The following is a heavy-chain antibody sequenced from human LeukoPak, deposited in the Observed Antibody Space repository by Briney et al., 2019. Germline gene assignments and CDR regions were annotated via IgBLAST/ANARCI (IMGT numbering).Heavy chain of an antibody. D-gene: IGHD1-26*01. CDR1: A. CDR3: AKGQGILVGAPARDAFDI. Sequence: GRSLRLSCAAYAMHWVRQAPGKGLEWVSGISWNSGSIGYADSVKGRFTISRDNAKNSPYLQMNSLRAEDMALYYCAKGQGILVGAPARDAFDIWGQGTMVTVSS. V-gene: IGHV3-9*03. CDR2: ISWNSGSI. J-gene: IGHJ3*02.